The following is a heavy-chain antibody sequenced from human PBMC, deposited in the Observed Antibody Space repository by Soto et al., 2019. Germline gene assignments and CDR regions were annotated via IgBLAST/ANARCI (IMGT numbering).Heavy chain of an antibody. Sequence: SETLSLTCTVSGGSISSGGYYWSWIRQHPGKGLEWIGYIYYSGSTYYNPSLKSRVTISVDTSKNQFPLKLSSVTAADTAVYYCARGSPLPIRWLQPYYFDYWGQGTLVTVSS. V-gene: IGHV4-31*03. CDR1: GGSISSGGYY. D-gene: IGHD5-12*01. J-gene: IGHJ4*02. CDR3: ARGSPLPIRWLQPYYFDY. CDR2: IYYSGST.